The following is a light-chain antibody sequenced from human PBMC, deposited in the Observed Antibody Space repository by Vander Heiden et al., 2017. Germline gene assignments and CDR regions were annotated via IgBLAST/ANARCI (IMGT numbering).Light chain of an antibody. CDR1: QSIKNY. V-gene: IGKV1-39*01. J-gene: IGKJ2*01. CDR3: QQSYSTPRT. CDR2: GAS. Sequence: DIQMTQSPSSLSASVGDRVTITCRARQSIKNYLNRYKQKPGKAPKLLIYGASGLQSGVPSRFSGSGSGTDFTLTISSLQPEDFATYYCQQSYSTPRTFGQGTKLEIK.